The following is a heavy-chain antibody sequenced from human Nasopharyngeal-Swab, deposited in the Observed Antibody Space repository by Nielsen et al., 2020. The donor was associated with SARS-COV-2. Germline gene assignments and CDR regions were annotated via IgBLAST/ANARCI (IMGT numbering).Heavy chain of an antibody. CDR3: ARDLRKYYYLDV. Sequence: GESLKISCAASGFTFSTYGMRWVRQAPGKGLEWVAVMSNDGKNIYYADSVKGRFTISRNNSKNTLYLQMNSLPADDTAVYYCARDLRKYYYLDVWGKGTTFTVSS. CDR1: GFTFSTYG. J-gene: IGHJ6*03. V-gene: IGHV3-30*03. CDR2: MSNDGKNI.